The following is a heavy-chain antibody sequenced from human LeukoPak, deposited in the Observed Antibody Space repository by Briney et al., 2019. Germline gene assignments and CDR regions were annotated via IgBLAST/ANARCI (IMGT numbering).Heavy chain of an antibody. J-gene: IGHJ6*02. CDR2: MSYDGGHK. D-gene: IGHD6-6*01. Sequence: GGSLRLSCAASGFXXSXYGMHWVRXXPXKXLEWVAVMSYDGGHKYYADSVKGRFTISRDNSKNTLYLQMNSLRAEDTALYXXAKXQLVDYGMDVWGQGTTVTVSS. CDR1: GFXXSXYG. CDR3: AKXQLVDYGMDV. V-gene: IGHV3-30*18.